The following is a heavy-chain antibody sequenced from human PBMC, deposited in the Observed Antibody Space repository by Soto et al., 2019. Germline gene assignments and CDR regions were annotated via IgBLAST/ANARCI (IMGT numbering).Heavy chain of an antibody. CDR3: ARALSGYSSSNWFDP. Sequence: GGSLRLSCAASGFTFSSYAMHWVRQAPGKGLEWVAVISYDGSNKYYADSVKGRFTISRDNSKNTLYLQMNSVRAEDTAVYYCARALSGYSSSNWFDPWGQGTLVTVSS. D-gene: IGHD6-13*01. CDR1: GFTFSSYA. V-gene: IGHV3-30-3*01. J-gene: IGHJ5*02. CDR2: ISYDGSNK.